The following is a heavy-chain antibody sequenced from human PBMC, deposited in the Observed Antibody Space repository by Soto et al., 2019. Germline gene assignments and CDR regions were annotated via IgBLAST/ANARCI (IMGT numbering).Heavy chain of an antibody. CDR1: GGTFSSYA. Sequence: QVQLVQSGAEVKKPGSSVTVSCKASGGTFSSYAISWVRQAPGQGLEWMGGIIPIFGTANYAQKFQGRVTITADESTSTAYLELSSLRSDDTAVYYCARDPRRIAVYYYYGMDVWGQGTTVTVSS. J-gene: IGHJ6*02. D-gene: IGHD6-19*01. V-gene: IGHV1-69*01. CDR3: ARDPRRIAVYYYYGMDV. CDR2: IIPIFGTA.